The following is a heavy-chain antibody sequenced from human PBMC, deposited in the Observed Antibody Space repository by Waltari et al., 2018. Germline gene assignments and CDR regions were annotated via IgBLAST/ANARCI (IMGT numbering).Heavy chain of an antibody. D-gene: IGHD3-3*01. V-gene: IGHV4-34*01. J-gene: IGHJ6*03. Sequence: QVQLQQWGAGLLKPSETLSLTCAVYGGSFSGYYWSWIRQPPGTGLEWIGEINHSGSTNYNPSLKSRVTISVDTSKNQFSLKLSSVTAADTAVYYCARVLVGYDFWSGYFYYYYYYMDVWGKGTTVTVSS. CDR2: INHSGST. CDR1: GGSFSGYY. CDR3: ARVLVGYDFWSGYFYYYYYYMDV.